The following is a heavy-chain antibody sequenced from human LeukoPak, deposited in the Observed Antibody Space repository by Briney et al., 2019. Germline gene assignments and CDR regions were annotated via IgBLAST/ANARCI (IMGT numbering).Heavy chain of an antibody. CDR3: ARAVGSFDWLPLFDY. Sequence: SETLSLTCTVSGGSIRSYYWSWIRQPPGKGLEWIGYIYYSGSTNYNPSLKSRVTISVDTSKNQFSLKLSSVTAADTAVYYCARAVGSFDWLPLFDYWGQGTLVTVSS. D-gene: IGHD3-9*01. V-gene: IGHV4-59*08. J-gene: IGHJ4*02. CDR1: GGSIRSYY. CDR2: IYYSGST.